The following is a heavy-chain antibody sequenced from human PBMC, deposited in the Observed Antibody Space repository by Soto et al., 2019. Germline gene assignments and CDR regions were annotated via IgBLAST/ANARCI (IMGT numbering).Heavy chain of an antibody. D-gene: IGHD1-26*01. CDR3: ARDNPVFPVGNWFDP. Sequence: QVQLVQSGAEVKKPGASVKVSCKASGYTFTSYGISWVRQAPGQGLEWMGWISAYNGNTNYAQKLQGRVTMTTDTSTSTAYMELRRLRSDDTAVYYCARDNPVFPVGNWFDPWGQGTLVTVSS. J-gene: IGHJ5*02. V-gene: IGHV1-18*01. CDR2: ISAYNGNT. CDR1: GYTFTSYG.